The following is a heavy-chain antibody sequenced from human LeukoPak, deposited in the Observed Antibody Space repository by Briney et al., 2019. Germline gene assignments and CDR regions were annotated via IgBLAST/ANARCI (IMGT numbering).Heavy chain of an antibody. V-gene: IGHV3-53*01. CDR2: IYRDGST. CDR1: GLTVSSDY. J-gene: IGHJ4*02. CDR3: ARGGGAYCGSDCHRNFDY. Sequence: GGSLRLSCAASGLTVSSDYMSWVRQAPGKGLEWVSVIYRDGSTYYANSVKGRFTISRDSSENTLYLQMNSLRAEDTAVYYCARGGGAYCGSDCHRNFDYWGQGTLVTVSS. D-gene: IGHD2-21*02.